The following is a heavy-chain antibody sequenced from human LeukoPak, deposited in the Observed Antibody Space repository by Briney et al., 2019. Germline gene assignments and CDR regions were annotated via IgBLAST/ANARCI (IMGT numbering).Heavy chain of an antibody. Sequence: KVSCTASGYTFTNYRIGWVRQMPGKGLEWMGIIYPGDSDTRYSPSFQGQVTISADKSINTAYLQWSSLKASDTAMYYCALAVPKYFDPWGQGTLVTVSS. D-gene: IGHD2-15*01. CDR3: ALAVPKYFDP. V-gene: IGHV5-51*01. CDR2: IYPGDSDT. J-gene: IGHJ5*02. CDR1: GYTFTNYR.